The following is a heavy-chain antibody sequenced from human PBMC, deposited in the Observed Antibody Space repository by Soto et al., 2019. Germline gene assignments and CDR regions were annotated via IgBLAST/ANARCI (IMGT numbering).Heavy chain of an antibody. CDR3: AKDRSGGPFDY. Sequence: GGSLRLSCAASGFTFSSYGMHWVRQAPGKGLEWVAVISYDGSNKYYADSVKGRFTISRDDSKNTLYLQMNSLRAEDTAVYYCAKDRSGGPFDYWGQGTLVTVSS. CDR2: ISYDGSNK. V-gene: IGHV3-30*18. CDR1: GFTFSSYG. J-gene: IGHJ4*02. D-gene: IGHD6-19*01.